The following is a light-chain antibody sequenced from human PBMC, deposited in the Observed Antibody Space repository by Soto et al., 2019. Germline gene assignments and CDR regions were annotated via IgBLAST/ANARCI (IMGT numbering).Light chain of an antibody. CDR1: SSNIGAGYD. CDR3: QSYDSSLRGHVV. V-gene: IGLV1-40*01. CDR2: GNS. Sequence: QSVLTQPPSVSGAPGQRVTISCTGSSSNIGAGYDVHWYQQLPGTAPKLLIYGNSNRPSWVPDRFSGSKSGTSASLAITGLQAKDEADYYCQSYDSSLRGHVVFVGGTKLTVL. J-gene: IGLJ2*01.